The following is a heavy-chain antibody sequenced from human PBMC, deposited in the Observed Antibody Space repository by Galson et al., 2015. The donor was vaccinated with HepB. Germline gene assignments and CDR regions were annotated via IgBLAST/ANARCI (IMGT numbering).Heavy chain of an antibody. CDR3: ARAGGYSDFDY. CDR2: IRQDGSKK. J-gene: IGHJ4*02. D-gene: IGHD5-12*01. CDR1: GFAFSSYW. Sequence: SLRLSCAASGFAFSSYWMSWVRQAPGKGLECVANIRQDGSKKYYVDSVKGRFTISRDNAKNSLYLQMNSLTAEDTAVYYCARAGGYSDFDYWGQGTLVTISS. V-gene: IGHV3-7*03.